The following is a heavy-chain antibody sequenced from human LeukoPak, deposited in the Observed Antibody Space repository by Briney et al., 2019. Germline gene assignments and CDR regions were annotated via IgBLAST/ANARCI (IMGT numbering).Heavy chain of an antibody. CDR2: MYYSGST. CDR3: ARVLALAGTVGSLYYYMDV. J-gene: IGHJ6*03. D-gene: IGHD6-19*01. V-gene: IGHV4-59*01. CDR1: GGPISNYY. Sequence: SETLSLTCTVSGGPISNYYWTWIRQPPGKGLEWIGFMYYSGSTNYSPSLQSRVTMSVDTSKNQFSLKLRSVTAADTAVYYCARVLALAGTVGSLYYYMDVWGKGTTVTVSS.